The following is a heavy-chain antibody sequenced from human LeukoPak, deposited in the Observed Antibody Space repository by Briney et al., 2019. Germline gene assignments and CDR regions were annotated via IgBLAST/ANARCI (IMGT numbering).Heavy chain of an antibody. J-gene: IGHJ4*02. V-gene: IGHV3-21*01. CDR2: ISSGSDYI. CDR3: ARVDSSGYYYPDY. Sequence: GGSLRLSCAVSGFTFRSYSMNWVRQAPGKGLEWVPSISSGSDYIYYADSVKGRFTISRDNAKNSLYLQMNSLRVEDTAVYYCARVDSSGYYYPDYWGQGTLVTVSS. CDR1: GFTFRSYS. D-gene: IGHD3-22*01.